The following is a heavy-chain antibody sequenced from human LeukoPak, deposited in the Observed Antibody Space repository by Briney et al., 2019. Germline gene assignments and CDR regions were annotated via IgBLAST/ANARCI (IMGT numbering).Heavy chain of an antibody. V-gene: IGHV1-46*01. Sequence: ASVKVSFKASGYTFTSYYIHWVRQAPGQGLEWMGIINLSDDSTTYAQQFQGRATMTRDTSSSTVYMELSSLRSEDTAVYYCARRDYHGSSAFLDYWGQGTLVTVSS. D-gene: IGHD3-22*01. CDR3: ARRDYHGSSAFLDY. CDR2: INLSDDST. CDR1: GYTFTSYY. J-gene: IGHJ4*02.